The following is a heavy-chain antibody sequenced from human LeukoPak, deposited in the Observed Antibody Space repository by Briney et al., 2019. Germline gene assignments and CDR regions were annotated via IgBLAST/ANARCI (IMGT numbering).Heavy chain of an antibody. Sequence: GGSLRLSCAASGFTFSSYAMSWVRQAPGKGLEWVSAISGSAYSTYYADSVKGRFTISRDNSKNTLYLEMHSLRAEDTAVYYCATRGLIPAAPPSFDPWGQGTLVTVSS. J-gene: IGHJ5*02. CDR1: GFTFSSYA. CDR2: ISGSAYST. V-gene: IGHV3-23*01. D-gene: IGHD2-2*01. CDR3: ATRGLIPAAPPSFDP.